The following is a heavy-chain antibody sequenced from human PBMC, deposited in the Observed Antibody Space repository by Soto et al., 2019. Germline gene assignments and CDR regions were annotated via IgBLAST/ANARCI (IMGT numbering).Heavy chain of an antibody. CDR1: GYTFTSYA. Sequence: QVQLVQSGAEEKKPGASVKVSCKASGYTFTSYAMHWVRQAPGQRLEWMGWINAGNGNTKYSQKCQGRVTITRDTSASTAYMELSTLRAEDTAVYYCARGSGYYYWYDYWGQGTLVTVSS. J-gene: IGHJ4*02. V-gene: IGHV1-3*05. CDR3: ARGSGYYYWYDY. CDR2: INAGNGNT. D-gene: IGHD3-22*01.